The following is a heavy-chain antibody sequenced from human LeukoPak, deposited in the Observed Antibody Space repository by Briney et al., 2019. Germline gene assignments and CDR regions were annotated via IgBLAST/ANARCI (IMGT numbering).Heavy chain of an antibody. J-gene: IGHJ4*02. CDR1: GASISNYY. D-gene: IGHD3-10*01. Sequence: PSETLSPTCTVSGASISNYYWSWIRQPPGKGLEWIAYIYSSGDTNYDPSLKSRVTISLDTSKNQFSLKLTSVAAADTAVYYCASLGGSGSWNFGYWGQGTLVTVSS. V-gene: IGHV4-59*01. CDR3: ASLGGSGSWNFGY. CDR2: IYSSGDT.